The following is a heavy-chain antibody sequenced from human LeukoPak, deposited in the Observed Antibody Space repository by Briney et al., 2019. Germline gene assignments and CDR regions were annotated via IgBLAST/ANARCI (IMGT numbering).Heavy chain of an antibody. V-gene: IGHV4-38-2*02. J-gene: IGHJ5*02. Sequence: SETLSLTCTVSGYSISSGYYWGWIRQPPGKGLEWIGSIYHSGSTYYNPSLKSRVTISVDTSKNQFSLKLSSVTAADTAVYYCARGRLWFGELRDWFDPWGQGTLVTVSS. CDR3: ARGRLWFGELRDWFDP. CDR1: GYSISSGYY. CDR2: IYHSGST. D-gene: IGHD3-10*01.